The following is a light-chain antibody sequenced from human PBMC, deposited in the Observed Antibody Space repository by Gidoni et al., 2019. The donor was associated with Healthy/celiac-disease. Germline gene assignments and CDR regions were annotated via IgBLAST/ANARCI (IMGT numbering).Light chain of an antibody. CDR2: DAS. V-gene: IGKV3-11*01. Sequence: EIVLTQSTATLSLSPGERATLSCRASQSVSSYLAWYHQKPGQAPRLLIYDASNRATGIPARFSGSGSVTDFTLTISRLAPDDFAVYYCQQRRNWPPRYTFXXXTKLELK. CDR3: QQRRNWPPRYT. CDR1: QSVSSY. J-gene: IGKJ2*01.